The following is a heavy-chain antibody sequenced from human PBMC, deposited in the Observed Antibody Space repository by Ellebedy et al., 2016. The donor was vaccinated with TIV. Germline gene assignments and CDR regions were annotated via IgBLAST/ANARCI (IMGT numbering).Heavy chain of an antibody. V-gene: IGHV4-38-2*02. Sequence: SETLSLXXTVSGYSISSGYYWGWIRQPPGKGLEWIGSIYHSGSTYYNPSLKSRVTISVDTSKNQFSLKLSSVTAADTAVYYCARHRLWSYYYMDVWGKGTTVTVSS. CDR3: ARHRLWSYYYMDV. D-gene: IGHD4/OR15-4a*01. CDR1: GYSISSGYY. J-gene: IGHJ6*03. CDR2: IYHSGST.